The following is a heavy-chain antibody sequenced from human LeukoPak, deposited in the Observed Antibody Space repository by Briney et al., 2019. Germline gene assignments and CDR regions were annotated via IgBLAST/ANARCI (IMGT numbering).Heavy chain of an antibody. CDR3: AALGDSDSSDY. J-gene: IGHJ4*02. V-gene: IGHV1-2*02. D-gene: IGHD3-10*01. Sequence: ASVTVSCMASGYTFTGYYMHWVRQAPGQGLAWMGWINPNSGGTNYAQKFQGRVTMTRDTSISTAYMELSRLRSDDTAVYYCAALGDSDSSDYWGQGTLVTVSS. CDR1: GYTFTGYY. CDR2: INPNSGGT.